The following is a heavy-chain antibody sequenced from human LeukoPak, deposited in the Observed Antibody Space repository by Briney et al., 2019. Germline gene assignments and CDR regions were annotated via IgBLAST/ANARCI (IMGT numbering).Heavy chain of an antibody. Sequence: GGSLRLSCAASGVTFSSYGSYGMNWVRQAPGKGLEWVSSISVRSSHIYYVDSVKGRFTISRDNAKNSLYLQMDSLRAEDTAVYYCARGYDSSGYYPGALDYWGQGTLVTVSS. J-gene: IGHJ4*02. D-gene: IGHD3-22*01. V-gene: IGHV3-21*01. CDR1: GVTFSSYGSYG. CDR2: ISVRSSHI. CDR3: ARGYDSSGYYPGALDY.